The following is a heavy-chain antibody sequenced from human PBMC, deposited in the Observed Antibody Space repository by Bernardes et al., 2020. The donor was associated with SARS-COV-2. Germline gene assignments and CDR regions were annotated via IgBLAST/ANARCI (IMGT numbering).Heavy chain of an antibody. D-gene: IGHD3-22*01. CDR1: GGSISSYY. CDR3: AREGRSGYYRY. V-gene: IGHV4-59*01. J-gene: IGHJ4*02. CDR2: IYYIGST. Sequence: SETLSLTCTVSGGSISSYYWSWIRQPPGKGLEWIGYIYYIGSTNYNPSLKSRVTISVDTSKNQFSLKLSSVTAADTAVYYCAREGRSGYYRYWGQGTLVTVSS.